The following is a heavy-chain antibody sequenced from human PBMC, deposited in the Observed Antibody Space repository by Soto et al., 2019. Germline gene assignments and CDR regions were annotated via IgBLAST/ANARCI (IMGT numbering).Heavy chain of an antibody. J-gene: IGHJ5*02. CDR1: GGSISKFY. CDR2: VYATGTT. CDR3: VRDGSKSLRDWFDP. Sequence: SETLSLACNVSGGSISKFYWAWIRKTAGNGLEWMGRVYATGTTDYNPSLRSRVAMSVDISKKTFSLRLRSVTGADSGVYYCVRDGSKSLRDWFDPWGQGRLVTVSS. V-gene: IGHV4-4*07.